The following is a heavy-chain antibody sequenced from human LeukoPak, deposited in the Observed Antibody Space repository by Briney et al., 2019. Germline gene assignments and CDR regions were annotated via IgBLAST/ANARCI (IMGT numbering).Heavy chain of an antibody. D-gene: IGHD2/OR15-2a*01. CDR1: GGSISSYY. CDR2: IYYSGST. J-gene: IGHJ4*02. Sequence: VKPSETLSLTCTVSGGSISSYYWSWIRQPPGKGLEWIGYIYYSGSTNYNPSLKSRVTISVHTPNNQFSLKPSSVTAADTAVYYCARNRLETDEFYFDYWGQGTLVTVSS. V-gene: IGHV4-59*01. CDR3: ARNRLETDEFYFDY.